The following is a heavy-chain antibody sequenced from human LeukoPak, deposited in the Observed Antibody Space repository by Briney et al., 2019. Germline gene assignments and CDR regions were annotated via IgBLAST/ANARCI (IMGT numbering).Heavy chain of an antibody. D-gene: IGHD3-16*01. J-gene: IGHJ4*02. CDR3: ARTLKDAYLNASGY. Sequence: SETLSLTCTVSGGSINSYYWNWLRQPPGKTLEWIGYVSSSGSTNYSPFFKSRLTISLDTSKNQFSLNLRSVTAADTAVYYCARTLKDAYLNASGYWGQGTLVAVSS. CDR1: GGSINSYY. CDR2: VSSSGST. V-gene: IGHV4-59*01.